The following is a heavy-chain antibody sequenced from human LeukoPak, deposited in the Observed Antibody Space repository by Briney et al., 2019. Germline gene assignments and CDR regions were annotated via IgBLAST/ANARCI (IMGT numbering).Heavy chain of an antibody. J-gene: IGHJ6*02. CDR1: GFTFDDYA. CDR3: AKEDPYDSSGYYSYYYYGMDV. CDR2: ISWNSGSI. D-gene: IGHD3-22*01. V-gene: IGHV3-9*01. Sequence: GGSLRLSCAASGFTFDDYAMHWVRQAPGKGLEWVSGISWNSGSIGYADSVKGRFTISRDNAKNSLYLQMSSLRAEDTAVYYCAKEDPYDSSGYYSYYYYGMDVWGQGTTVTVSS.